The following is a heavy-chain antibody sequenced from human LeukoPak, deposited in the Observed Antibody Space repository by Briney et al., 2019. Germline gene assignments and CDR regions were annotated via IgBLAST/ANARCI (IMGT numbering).Heavy chain of an antibody. J-gene: IGHJ4*02. CDR3: ARSSGFSRFDY. V-gene: IGHV1-2*02. D-gene: IGHD6-19*01. CDR2: INPKTGGT. Sequence: ASVKVSCTASGYTFIDYYMHWVRQAPGQGLEWMGWINPKTGGTRCSQKFQGRVTMTRDRSISTAYMEVTGLESDDTAVYYCARSSGFSRFDYWGQGALVTVSS. CDR1: GYTFIDYY.